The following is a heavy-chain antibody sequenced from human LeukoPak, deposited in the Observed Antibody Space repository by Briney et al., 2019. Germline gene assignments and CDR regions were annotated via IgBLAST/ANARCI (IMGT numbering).Heavy chain of an antibody. CDR3: ARDRYGCSGGSCYPLFDY. J-gene: IGHJ4*02. CDR2: IWYDGSNK. CDR1: GFTFSSYG. Sequence: PGGSLRLSCAASGFTFSSYGMHWVRQAPGKGLEWVAVIWYDGSNKYYADSVKGRFTISRDNSKNTLYLQMNSLRAEDAAMYYCARDRYGCSGGSCYPLFDYWGQGTLVTVSS. V-gene: IGHV3-33*01. D-gene: IGHD2-15*01.